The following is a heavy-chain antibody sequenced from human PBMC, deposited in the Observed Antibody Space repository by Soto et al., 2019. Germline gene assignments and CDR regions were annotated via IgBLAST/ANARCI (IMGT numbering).Heavy chain of an antibody. J-gene: IGHJ4*02. CDR1: GFTFSSYA. CDR3: AKASEYCSGGSCYSFYFDY. V-gene: IGHV3-23*01. D-gene: IGHD2-15*01. CDR2: ISGSGGST. Sequence: GGSLRLSCAASGFTFSSYAMSWVRQAPGKGLEWVSAISGSGGSTYYADSVKGRFTISRDNSKNTLYLQMNSLRAEDTAVYYCAKASEYCSGGSCYSFYFDYWGQGTLVTVSS.